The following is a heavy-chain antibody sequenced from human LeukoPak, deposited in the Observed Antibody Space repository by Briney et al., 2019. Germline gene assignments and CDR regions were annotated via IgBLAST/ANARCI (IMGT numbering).Heavy chain of an antibody. CDR3: AGNYYDSSGYYYNWFDP. Sequence: SETLSLTCAVYGGSFSGCYWSWIRQPPGKGLEWIGEVNHSGSTNYNPSLKSRVTISVDTSKNQFSLKLSSVTAADTAVYYCAGNYYDSSGYYYNWFDPWGQGTLVTVSS. CDR1: GGSFSGCY. J-gene: IGHJ5*02. CDR2: VNHSGST. D-gene: IGHD3-22*01. V-gene: IGHV4-34*01.